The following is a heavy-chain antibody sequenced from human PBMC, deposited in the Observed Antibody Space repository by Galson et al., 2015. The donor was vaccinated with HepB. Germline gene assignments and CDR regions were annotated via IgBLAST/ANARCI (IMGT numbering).Heavy chain of an antibody. CDR1: GFTFXXFS. V-gene: IGHV3-21*01. Sequence: SLRLSCAASGFTFXXFSMNWVRQAPGKGLXWVSSISSSSSYIYYADSVKXRFTISRDNAKNSLYLQMNSLRAEDTAVYYCARANPDYWGQGTLVTVSS. CDR3: ARANPDY. J-gene: IGHJ4*02. CDR2: ISSSSSYI.